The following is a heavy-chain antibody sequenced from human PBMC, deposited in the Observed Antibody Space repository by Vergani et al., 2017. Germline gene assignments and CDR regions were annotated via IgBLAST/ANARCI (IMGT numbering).Heavy chain of an antibody. CDR1: GFTFSSYS. Sequence: EVQLVESGGGLVKPGGSLRLSCAASGFTFSSYSMNWVRQAPGKGLEWVSSISSSSSYIYYADSVKGRFTISRDNAKNSLYLQMNSLRAEDTAVYYCARPPGGLGYDFWSGYYANDAFDIWGQGTMVTVSS. J-gene: IGHJ3*02. D-gene: IGHD3-3*01. CDR2: ISSSSSYI. V-gene: IGHV3-21*01. CDR3: ARPPGGLGYDFWSGYYANDAFDI.